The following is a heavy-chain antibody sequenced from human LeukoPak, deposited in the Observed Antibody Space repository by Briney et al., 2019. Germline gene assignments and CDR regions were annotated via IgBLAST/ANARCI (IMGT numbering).Heavy chain of an antibody. D-gene: IGHD3-9*01. CDR1: GFTFSNYG. J-gene: IGHJ5*02. CDR2: IWYDGSNK. CDR3: ARDFRRAVDTLGLPWFEP. V-gene: IGHV3-33*01. Sequence: PGRSLRLSCAASGFTFSNYGMHWVRQAPGKGLEWVAVIWYDGSNKYYADSVKGRFTISRDNSKNTLYLQMNSLRAEDTAVYYCARDFRRAVDTLGLPWFEPWGQGTLVTVSS.